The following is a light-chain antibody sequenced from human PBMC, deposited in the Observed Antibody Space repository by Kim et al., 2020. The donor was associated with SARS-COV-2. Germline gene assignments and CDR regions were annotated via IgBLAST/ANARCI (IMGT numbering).Light chain of an antibody. CDR1: QSVIRTS. V-gene: IGKV3-20*01. J-gene: IGKJ2*01. CDR3: HHYGRSPPMYT. Sequence: PGERATLPCRASQSVIRTSLAWYQQRPGQAPRLVIYGASSRATDIPDRFSGSGSGTDFTLTISRLEPEDSAMYYCHHYGRSPPMYTFGQGTKLEI. CDR2: GAS.